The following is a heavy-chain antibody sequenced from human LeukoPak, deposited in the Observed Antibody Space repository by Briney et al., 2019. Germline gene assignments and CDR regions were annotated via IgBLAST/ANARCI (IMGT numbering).Heavy chain of an antibody. J-gene: IGHJ4*02. CDR1: GFTFDDYA. V-gene: IGHV3-9*03. CDR2: ISWNSGSI. D-gene: IGHD1-26*01. Sequence: GGSQRLSCAASGFTFDDYAMHWVRQAPGKGLEWVSGISWNSGSIGYADSVKGRFTISRDNAKNSLYLQMNSLRAEDMALYYCAKDRSATVGATDFDYWGQGTLVTVSS. CDR3: AKDRSATVGATDFDY.